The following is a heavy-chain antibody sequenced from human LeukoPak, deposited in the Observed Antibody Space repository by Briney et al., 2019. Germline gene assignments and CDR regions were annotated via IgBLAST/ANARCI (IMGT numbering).Heavy chain of an antibody. CDR1: GYTFSKYT. D-gene: IGHD6-19*01. CDR2: ISAYTGNT. Sequence: ASVKVSCKASGYTFSKYTNTWVRRAPGQGLERMGWISAYTGNTNYAQKFQGRVIMTTDTSTSTAYMELRSLRGDDTAVYYCANNIVVAGTLDYWGQGTLVTVSS. CDR3: ANNIVVAGTLDY. J-gene: IGHJ4*02. V-gene: IGHV1-18*01.